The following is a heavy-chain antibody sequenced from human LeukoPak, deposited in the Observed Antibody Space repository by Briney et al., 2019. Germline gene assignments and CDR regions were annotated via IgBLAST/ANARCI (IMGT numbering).Heavy chain of an antibody. D-gene: IGHD1-26*01. CDR1: GGSISSGGYS. CDR3: AKYGPQDSGSSHFDY. CDR2: IYHSGST. Sequence: SQTLSLTCAVSGGSISSGGYSWSWIRQPPGKGLEWIGYIYHSGSTYYNPSLKSRVTISVDRSKNQFSLKLSSVTAADTAIYYCAKYGPQDSGSSHFDYWGQGALVTVSS. J-gene: IGHJ4*02. V-gene: IGHV4-30-2*01.